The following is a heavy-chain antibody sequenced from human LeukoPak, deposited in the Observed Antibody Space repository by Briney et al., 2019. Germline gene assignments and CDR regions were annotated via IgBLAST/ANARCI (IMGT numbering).Heavy chain of an antibody. CDR1: GFTFSSYA. V-gene: IGHV3-23*01. CDR2: IGGSGGST. D-gene: IGHD3-16*02. CDR3: AKDSDYDYIWGSYRSAYYFDY. Sequence: PGGSLRLSCAASGFTFSSYAMSWVRQAPGKGLEWVSAIGGSGGSTYYADSVKGRFTISRGNSKNTLYLQMNSLRAEDTAVYYCAKDSDYDYIWGSYRSAYYFDYWGQGTLVTVSS. J-gene: IGHJ4*02.